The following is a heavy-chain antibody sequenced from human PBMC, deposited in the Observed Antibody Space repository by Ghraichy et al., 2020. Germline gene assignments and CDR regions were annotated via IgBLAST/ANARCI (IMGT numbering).Heavy chain of an antibody. Sequence: GESLNISCTASGFTFSTYAMSWVRLAPGKRPEWVSAILGSSARTFYADSVQGRFTISRDNSKNTLYLQMDSLRPDDTAVYFCAKEESIPYFDSWGQGTLVTVSS. CDR2: ILGSSART. CDR3: AKEESIPYFDS. J-gene: IGHJ4*02. CDR1: GFTFSTYA. D-gene: IGHD2-21*01. V-gene: IGHV3-23*01.